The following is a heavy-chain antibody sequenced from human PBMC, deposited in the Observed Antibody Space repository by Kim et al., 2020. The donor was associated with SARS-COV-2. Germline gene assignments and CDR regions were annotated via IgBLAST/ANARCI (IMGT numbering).Heavy chain of an antibody. J-gene: IGHJ4*02. Sequence: GRFTIPRDNAKNSLYRQMNSLRAEDTAVYYCATTQTGLRYFGWFPDYFDYWGQGTLVTVSS. V-gene: IGHV3-11*03. CDR3: ATTQTGLRYFGWFPDYFDY. D-gene: IGHD3-9*01.